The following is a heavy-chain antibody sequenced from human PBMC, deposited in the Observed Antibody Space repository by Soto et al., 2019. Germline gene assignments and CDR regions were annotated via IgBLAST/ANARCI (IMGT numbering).Heavy chain of an antibody. J-gene: IGHJ6*03. D-gene: IGHD2-15*01. CDR2: IYYSGST. CDR1: GCSISSSSYY. CDR3: ARLGCSGGSCYYYYYYYMDV. V-gene: IGHV4-39*01. Sequence: SETLSLTCTVSGCSISSSSYYGGWIRQPPGKGLEWIGSIYYSGSTYYNPSLKSRVTISVDTSKNQFSLKLSSVTAADTAVYYCARLGCSGGSCYYYYYYYMDVWGKGTTVT.